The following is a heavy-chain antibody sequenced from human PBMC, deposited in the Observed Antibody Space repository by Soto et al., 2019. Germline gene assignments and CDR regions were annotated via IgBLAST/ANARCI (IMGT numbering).Heavy chain of an antibody. J-gene: IGHJ5*02. V-gene: IGHV4-30-4*01. CDR3: ARGFRYDGWFDP. Sequence: PSETLSLTCTVSGGSISSGDYYWSWIRQPPGKGLEWIGYIYYSGSTYYNPSLKSRFTISVDTSKNQFSLKLSSVTAADTAVYYCARGFRYDGWFDPWGQGTLVTVSS. CDR2: IYYSGST. D-gene: IGHD1-1*01. CDR1: GGSISSGDYY.